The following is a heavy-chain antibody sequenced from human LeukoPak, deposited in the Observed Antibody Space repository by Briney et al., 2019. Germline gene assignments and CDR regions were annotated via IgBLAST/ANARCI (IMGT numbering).Heavy chain of an antibody. J-gene: IGHJ4*02. Sequence: GGSLRLSCSASGFTFSSYAMHWVRQAPGKGLEYVSAISSNGGSTYYADSVKGRFTISRDNSKNTLYLQMSSLRAEDTAVYYCARVTSRPGAYGDHFDYWGQGTLVTVSS. CDR2: ISSNGGST. CDR3: ARVTSRPGAYGDHFDY. V-gene: IGHV3-64D*06. CDR1: GFTFSSYA. D-gene: IGHD4-17*01.